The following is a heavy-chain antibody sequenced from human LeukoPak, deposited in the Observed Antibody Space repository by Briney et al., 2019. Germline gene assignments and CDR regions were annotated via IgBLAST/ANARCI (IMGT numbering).Heavy chain of an antibody. CDR3: ARLKWFAEYGLDV. Sequence: PSETLSLTCAVSGGSISSSSYYWGWIRQPPGKGLEWIGNIYYSGTTYYNPSLKSRVTMSVDTSKNQFSLKLNSVTAADTAVYYCARLKWFAEYGLDVWGQGTTVTVSS. D-gene: IGHD3-10*01. CDR1: GGSISSSSYY. CDR2: IYYSGTT. J-gene: IGHJ6*02. V-gene: IGHV4-39*01.